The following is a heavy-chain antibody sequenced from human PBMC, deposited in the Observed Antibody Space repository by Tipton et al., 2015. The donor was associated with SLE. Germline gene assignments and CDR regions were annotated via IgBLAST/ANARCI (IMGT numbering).Heavy chain of an antibody. CDR3: ARGPDSSGYYSDSPRFDY. V-gene: IGHV4-59*08. D-gene: IGHD3-22*01. CDR2: IYYSGST. CDR1: GGSISSHY. J-gene: IGHJ4*02. Sequence: TLSLTCTVSGGSISSHYWSWIRQPPGKGLEWIGYIYYSGSTNYNPSLKSRVTISVDTSKNQFSLRLSSVTAADTAVYFCARGPDSSGYYSDSPRFDYWGQGTLVTVSS.